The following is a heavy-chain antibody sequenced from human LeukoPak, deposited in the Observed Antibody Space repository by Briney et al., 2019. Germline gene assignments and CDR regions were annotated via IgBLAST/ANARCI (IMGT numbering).Heavy chain of an antibody. V-gene: IGHV3-21*01. J-gene: IGHJ6*02. CDR2: ISSSSSYI. CDR1: GFTFSTYS. CDR3: ARAQYYGSGSPRDYYYYGMDV. D-gene: IGHD3-10*01. Sequence: GGSLRLSCAASGFTFSTYSVNWVRQAPGKGLEWVSSISSSSSYIYYADSVKGRFTISRDNAKNSLYLQMNSLRAEDTAVYYCARAQYYGSGSPRDYYYYGMDVWGQGTTVTVSS.